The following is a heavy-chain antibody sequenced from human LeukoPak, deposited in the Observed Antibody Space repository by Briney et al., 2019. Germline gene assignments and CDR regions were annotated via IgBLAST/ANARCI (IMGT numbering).Heavy chain of an antibody. CDR3: ARDFLAAGDY. CDR2: INSGSTNP. CDR1: GFIFSSYT. Sequence: PGGSLRLSCEASGFIFSSYTMNWIRQAPGKGLEWVASINSGSTNPYYADSVNGRFNIFRDYAKKFLYLQMTSLRVEDTSVYYCARDFLAAGDYWGQGTLVTVSS. V-gene: IGHV3-21*01. J-gene: IGHJ4*02. D-gene: IGHD6-13*01.